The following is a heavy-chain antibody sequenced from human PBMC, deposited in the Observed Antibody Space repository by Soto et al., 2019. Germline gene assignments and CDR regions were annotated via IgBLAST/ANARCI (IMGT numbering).Heavy chain of an antibody. D-gene: IGHD3-10*01. CDR3: ARDKVDGSGSYYTTYYYYGMDV. CDR1: GFTFSSYA. CDR2: ISYDGSNK. V-gene: IGHV3-30-3*01. J-gene: IGHJ6*02. Sequence: WGSLRLSCAASGFTFSSYAIHFFRHSPFKWLEWVAVISYDGSNKYYADSVKGRFTISRDNSKNTLYLQMNSLRAEDTAVYYCARDKVDGSGSYYTTYYYYGMDVWGQGTTVTVSS.